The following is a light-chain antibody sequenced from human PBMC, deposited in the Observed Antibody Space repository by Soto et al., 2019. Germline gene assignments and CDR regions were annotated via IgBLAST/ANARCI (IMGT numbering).Light chain of an antibody. J-gene: IGKJ1*01. Sequence: EILMTQPPATLSVSPGERATLSCSPSQSVTSDYLAWYQQKPGQAPRLLIYGASTRATGIPVRFSGSGSGTEFTLTINSLQSEDFALYYCQQYDNWPQTFGQGTKVDI. V-gene: IGKV3-15*01. CDR3: QQYDNWPQT. CDR2: GAS. CDR1: QSVTSD.